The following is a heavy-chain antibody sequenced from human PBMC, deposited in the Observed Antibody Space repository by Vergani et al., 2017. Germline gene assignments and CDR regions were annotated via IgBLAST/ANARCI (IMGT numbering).Heavy chain of an antibody. D-gene: IGHD6-19*01. CDR2: IYPGDSDT. Sequence: EVQLVQSGAEVKTPGESLKISCKGSGYSFTSYWIGGVRRMPGKGLEWMGIIYPGDSDTRYSPSFQGQVTISADESITTAYLHWSSLKSSDAAMYYCARRCSGLDYWGQGTLVTVSS. CDR1: GYSFTSYW. J-gene: IGHJ4*02. V-gene: IGHV5-51*01. CDR3: ARRCSGLDY.